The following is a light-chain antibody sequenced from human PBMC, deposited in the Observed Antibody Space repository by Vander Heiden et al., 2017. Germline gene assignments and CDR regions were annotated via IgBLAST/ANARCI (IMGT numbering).Light chain of an antibody. Sequence: EIVMTQSPATLSVSPGERATLSCRASQSVSSNLAWYQQKPGQAPRLLIYGASTRATGIPARFSGSGYGTEFTLTISSLQSEDFAVYYCQQHNNWPSITFGQGTQVEIK. CDR2: GAS. J-gene: IGKJ5*01. CDR3: QQHNNWPSIT. CDR1: QSVSSN. V-gene: IGKV3-15*01.